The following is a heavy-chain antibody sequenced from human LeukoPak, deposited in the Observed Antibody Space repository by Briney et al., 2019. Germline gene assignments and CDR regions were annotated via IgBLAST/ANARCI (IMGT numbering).Heavy chain of an antibody. D-gene: IGHD2-15*01. CDR3: ARGGVVVVVAATPPPFYGMDV. Sequence: ASVKVSCKASGYTFTSYDINGVRQATGQGLEWMGWMNPNSGNTGYAQKFQGRVTMTRNTSISTAYMELSSLRSEDPAVYYCARGGVVVVVAATPPPFYGMDVWGQGTTVTVSS. CDR1: GYTFTSYD. CDR2: MNPNSGNT. V-gene: IGHV1-8*01. J-gene: IGHJ6*02.